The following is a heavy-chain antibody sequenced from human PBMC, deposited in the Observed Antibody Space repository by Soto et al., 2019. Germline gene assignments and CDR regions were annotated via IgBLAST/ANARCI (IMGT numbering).Heavy chain of an antibody. J-gene: IGHJ4*02. V-gene: IGHV4-4*02. D-gene: IGHD2-2*01. CDR1: GGSISSSNW. Sequence: SETLSLTCAVSGGSISSSNWWCWVRQPPGKGLEWIGDIYHSGSTNYNPSLKSRVTISVDKAKNQFSLKLSSVTAADTAGYYCANLPATSDFDYWGQVTLVTVSS. CDR2: IYHSGST. CDR3: ANLPATSDFDY.